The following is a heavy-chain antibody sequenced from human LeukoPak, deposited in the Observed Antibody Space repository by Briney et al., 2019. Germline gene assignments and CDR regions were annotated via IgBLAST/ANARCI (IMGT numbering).Heavy chain of an antibody. Sequence: SGGSLRLSCAASGFTFSSYSMDWVRQAPGKGLEWVSSISSSSSYIYYADSVKGRFTISRDNAKNSLYLQMNSLRAEDTAVYYCAREKWFGELNFDYWGQGTLVTVSS. CDR2: ISSSSSYI. V-gene: IGHV3-21*01. CDR1: GFTFSSYS. D-gene: IGHD3-10*01. J-gene: IGHJ4*02. CDR3: AREKWFGELNFDY.